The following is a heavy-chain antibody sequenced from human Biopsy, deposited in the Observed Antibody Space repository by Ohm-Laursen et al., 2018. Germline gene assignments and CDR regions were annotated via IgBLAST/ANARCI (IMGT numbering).Heavy chain of an antibody. CDR3: ARGGFGLDGYNSP. V-gene: IGHV4-59*07. Sequence: SDTLSLTCTVSGGPISGYYWTWIRQSPGEGLEWIGYIYYHNGRSSYNPSLKSRVTMSVDTSQNQFSLRLTSATAADTAVYYCARGGFGLDGYNSPWGRGTLVIVSS. CDR2: IYYHNGRS. D-gene: IGHD5-24*01. CDR1: GGPISGYY. J-gene: IGHJ5*02.